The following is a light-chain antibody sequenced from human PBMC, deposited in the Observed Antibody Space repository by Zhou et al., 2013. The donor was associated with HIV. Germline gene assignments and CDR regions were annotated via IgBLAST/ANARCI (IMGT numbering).Light chain of an antibody. CDR3: QQAHSFPYT. J-gene: IGKJ2*01. Sequence: DIQMTQSPSTLSASVGDRVTITCRASQSISSWLAWYQQKPGKAPKLLIYDASGLQGGVPSRFSGSGSGTDYTLTITSLQPEDFASYYCQQAHSFPYTFGQGTKVETK. V-gene: IGKV1-12*01. CDR1: QSISSW. CDR2: DAS.